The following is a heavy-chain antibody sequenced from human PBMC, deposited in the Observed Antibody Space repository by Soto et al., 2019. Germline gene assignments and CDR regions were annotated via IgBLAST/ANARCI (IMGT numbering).Heavy chain of an antibody. Sequence: SETLSLTCTVSGGSISSSSYYWGWIRQPPGKGLEWIGSIYYSGSTYYNPSLKSRVTISVDTSKNQFSLKLSSVTAADTAVYYCARRQRLSGSYGYYFDYWGQGTLVTVSS. CDR1: GGSISSSSYY. CDR3: ARRQRLSGSYGYYFDY. J-gene: IGHJ4*02. D-gene: IGHD1-26*01. CDR2: IYYSGST. V-gene: IGHV4-39*01.